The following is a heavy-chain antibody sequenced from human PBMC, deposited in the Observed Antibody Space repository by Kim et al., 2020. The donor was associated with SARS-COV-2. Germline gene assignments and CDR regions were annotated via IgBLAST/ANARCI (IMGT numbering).Heavy chain of an antibody. CDR2: IIHSGNS. Sequence: SETLSLTCAVYGGSFSDYYWSWIRQPPGKGLEWIGEIIHSGNSNYKPSLKSRVTISIDTSKNQFSLKLNSVTAADTAVYYCTRGRPGIQPWSHTHDYWGQGTLVTVSS. D-gene: IGHD5-18*01. J-gene: IGHJ4*02. V-gene: IGHV4-34*01. CDR3: TRGRPGIQPWSHTHDY. CDR1: GGSFSDYY.